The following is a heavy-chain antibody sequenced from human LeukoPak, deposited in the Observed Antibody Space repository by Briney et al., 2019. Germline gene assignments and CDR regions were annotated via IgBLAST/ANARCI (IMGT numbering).Heavy chain of an antibody. V-gene: IGHV3-30-3*01. CDR3: ARDPLIVVVPAAIPCYFDY. CDR2: ISYDGSNK. J-gene: IGHJ4*02. D-gene: IGHD2-2*01. CDR1: GFTFSSYA. Sequence: GGSLRLSCAASGFTFSSYAMHWVRQAPGKGLEWVAVISYDGSNKYYADSVKGRFTISGDNSKNTLYLQMNSLRAEDTAVYYCARDPLIVVVPAAIPCYFDYWGQGTLVTVSS.